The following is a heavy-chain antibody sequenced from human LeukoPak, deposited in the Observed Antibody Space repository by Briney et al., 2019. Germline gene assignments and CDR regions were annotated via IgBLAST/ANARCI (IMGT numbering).Heavy chain of an antibody. Sequence: SETLSLTCAVYGGSFSNYYWSWIRQPPGQGLEWIGGINQIGSTDYNPSLKSRVTISVDTSKNEFSLKLSSVTVADSALYYCGFRSHHFFLHKGLRGQRTTGPVSS. D-gene: IGHD1-14*01. J-gene: IGHJ6*02. CDR2: INQIGST. CDR1: GGSFSNYY. CDR3: GFRSHHFFLHKGL. V-gene: IGHV4-34*01.